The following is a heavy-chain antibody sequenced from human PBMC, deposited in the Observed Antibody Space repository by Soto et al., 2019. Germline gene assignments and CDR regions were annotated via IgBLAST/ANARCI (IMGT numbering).Heavy chain of an antibody. J-gene: IGHJ6*03. CDR2: FDPEDGET. D-gene: IGHD2-15*01. CDR1: GYTLTELS. V-gene: IGHV1-24*01. Sequence: ASVKVSCKVSGYTLTELSMHWVRQAPGKGLEWMGGFDPEDGETIYAQKFQGRVTMTEDTSTDTAYMELSSLRSEDTAVYYCATKPHCSGGSCYWSYYMDVWGKGTTVTVS. CDR3: ATKPHCSGGSCYWSYYMDV.